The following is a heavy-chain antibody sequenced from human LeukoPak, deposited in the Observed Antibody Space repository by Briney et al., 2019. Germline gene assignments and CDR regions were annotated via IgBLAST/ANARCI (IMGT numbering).Heavy chain of an antibody. J-gene: IGHJ4*02. CDR3: ARALQLWSPFDY. CDR1: GFTVSSNY. Sequence: PGGSLRLPCADSGFTVSSNYMSWVRQAPGKGLEWVSVIYTGGSTYYADSVKGRFTISRDNSKNTLYLQMNSLRAEDTAVYYCARALQLWSPFDYWGQGTLVTVSS. D-gene: IGHD5-18*01. CDR2: IYTGGST. V-gene: IGHV3-66*01.